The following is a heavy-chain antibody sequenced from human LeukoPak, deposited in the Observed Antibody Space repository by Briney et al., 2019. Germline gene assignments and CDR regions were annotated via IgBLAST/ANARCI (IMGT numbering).Heavy chain of an antibody. J-gene: IGHJ4*02. Sequence: PSETLSLTCTVSGGSISSYYWSWIRQPPGKGLEWIRYIYYSGSTNYNPSLKSRVTISVDTSKNQFSLKLSSVTAADTAVYYCAGSYPGGSGRYLFDYWGQGTLVTVSS. CDR1: GGSISSYY. V-gene: IGHV4-59*08. CDR2: IYYSGST. CDR3: AGSYPGGSGRYLFDY. D-gene: IGHD6-19*01.